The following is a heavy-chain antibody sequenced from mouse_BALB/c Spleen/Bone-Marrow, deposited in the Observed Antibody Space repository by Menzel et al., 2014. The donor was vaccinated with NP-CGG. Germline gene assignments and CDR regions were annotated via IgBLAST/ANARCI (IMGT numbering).Heavy chain of an antibody. Sequence: VMLVESGPGLVAPSQSLSITCTVSGFPLTGYGVNWVRQPPGKGLEWLGMIWGDGRTDYNSALKSRLSISKDNSKSQVFLKMNSLQTDDTARYYCARHYGSNYYAMDYWGQGTSVTVSS. CDR3: ARHYGSNYYAMDY. CDR2: IWGDGRT. V-gene: IGHV2-6-7*01. CDR1: GFPLTGYG. J-gene: IGHJ4*01. D-gene: IGHD1-1*01.